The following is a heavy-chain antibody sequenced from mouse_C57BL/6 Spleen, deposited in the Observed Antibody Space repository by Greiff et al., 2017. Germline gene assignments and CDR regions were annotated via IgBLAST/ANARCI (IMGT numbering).Heavy chain of an antibody. CDR2: INPSNGGT. V-gene: IGHV1-53*01. CDR1: GYAFSSYW. Sequence: QVQLQQSGAELVKPGASVKISCKASGYAFSSYWMHWVKQRPGQGLEWIGNINPSNGGTNYNEKFKSKATLTVDKSSSTAYMQLSSLTSEDSAVYYCARGAGGRGSYCDYWGQGTTLTVSS. CDR3: ARGAGGRGSYCDY. J-gene: IGHJ2*01. D-gene: IGHD3-3*01.